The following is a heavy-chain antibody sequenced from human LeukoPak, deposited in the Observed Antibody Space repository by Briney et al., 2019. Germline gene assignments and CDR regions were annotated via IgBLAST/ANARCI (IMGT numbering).Heavy chain of an antibody. CDR3: ARANLHWFDP. Sequence: GGYLRLSCAASGFTVSCNYMSWVRQAPGKGLEWVSVIYSGGSTYYPDSVKGRFTSTRDHAKNTLYLEMNSLRAEDTAVYYCARANLHWFDPWGQGALVTVSS. D-gene: IGHD2-8*01. CDR2: IYSGGST. J-gene: IGHJ5*02. V-gene: IGHV3-66*02. CDR1: GFTVSCNY.